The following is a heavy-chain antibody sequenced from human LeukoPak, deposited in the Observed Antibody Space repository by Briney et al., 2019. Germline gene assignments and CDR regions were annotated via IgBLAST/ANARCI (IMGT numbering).Heavy chain of an antibody. CDR2: ISSSGSTI. CDR3: VRTRRGRITMVRGVPHYLDY. D-gene: IGHD3-10*01. V-gene: IGHV3-11*04. J-gene: IGHJ4*02. Sequence: GGSLRLSCAASGFTFSDYYMSWIRQAPGKGLEWVSYISSSGSTIYYADSGKGRFTISRDNAKNSLYLQMNSLRAEDTAVYYCVRTRRGRITMVRGVPHYLDYWGQGTLVTVSS. CDR1: GFTFSDYY.